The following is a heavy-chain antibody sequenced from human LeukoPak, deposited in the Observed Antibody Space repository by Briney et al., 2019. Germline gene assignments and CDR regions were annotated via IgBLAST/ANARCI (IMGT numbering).Heavy chain of an antibody. V-gene: IGHV1-24*01. Sequence: ASVKVSCKASGYTFTGYYMHWVRQAPGKGLEWMGGFDPEDGETIYAQKFQGRVTMTEDTSTDTAYMELSSLRSEDTAVYYCATSRGAYCDYVWGSYPTPFDYWGQGTLVTVSS. CDR2: FDPEDGET. CDR3: ATSRGAYCDYVWGSYPTPFDY. D-gene: IGHD3-16*02. CDR1: GYTFTGYY. J-gene: IGHJ4*02.